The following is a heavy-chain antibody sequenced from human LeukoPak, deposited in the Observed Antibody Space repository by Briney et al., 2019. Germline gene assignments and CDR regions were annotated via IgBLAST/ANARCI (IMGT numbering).Heavy chain of an antibody. CDR3: ASGSGFHAFGI. V-gene: IGHV3-53*01. CDR1: GFTVSSNY. J-gene: IGHJ3*02. Sequence: PGGSLRLSCAASGFTVSSNYMSWVRQAPGKGLEWVSVIYSGGSTYYADSVKGRFTISRDNSKNTRYLQMNSLRAEDTAVYYCASGSGFHAFGIWGQGTMVTVSS. CDR2: IYSGGST. D-gene: IGHD3-3*01.